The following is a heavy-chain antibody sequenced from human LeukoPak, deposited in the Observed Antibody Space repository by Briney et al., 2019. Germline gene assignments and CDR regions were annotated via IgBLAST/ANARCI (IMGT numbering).Heavy chain of an antibody. V-gene: IGHV4-30-4*01. Sequence: SETLSLTCTVSGGSISSGDYYWSWIRQPPGKGLEWIGYIYYSGSTYYNPSLKSRVTISVDTSKSQFSLKLTSVTAADTAVYYCARLVSPKYGGNFDYWGQGTLVTVSS. J-gene: IGHJ4*02. CDR3: ARLVSPKYGGNFDY. CDR1: GGSISSGDYY. D-gene: IGHD4-23*01. CDR2: IYYSGST.